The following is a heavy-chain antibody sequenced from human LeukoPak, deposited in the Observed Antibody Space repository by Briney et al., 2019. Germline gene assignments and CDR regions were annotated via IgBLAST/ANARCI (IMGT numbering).Heavy chain of an antibody. CDR3: ARGKGARDY. V-gene: IGHV1-18*01. CDR1: GGTFSSYA. J-gene: IGHJ4*02. Sequence: GSSVKVSCKASGGTFSSYAISWVRQAPGQGLEWMGWISVYNGDTDYAQKFQGRVTMTTDTSTSTAYMELRSLRSDVTAVYYCARGKGARDYWGQGTLVTVSS. CDR2: ISVYNGDT.